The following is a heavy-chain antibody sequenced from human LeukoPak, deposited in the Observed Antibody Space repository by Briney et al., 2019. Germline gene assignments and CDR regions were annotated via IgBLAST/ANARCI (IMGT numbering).Heavy chain of an antibody. D-gene: IGHD6-13*01. J-gene: IGHJ4*02. CDR1: GGTFSSYA. V-gene: IGHV1-69*04. CDR2: IIPILGIA. CDR3: AGSRIAAAASGPFDY. Sequence: SVKVSCKASGGTFSSYAISWVRQAPGQGLEWMGRIIPILGIANYAQKFQGGVTITADKSTSTAYMELSSLRSEDTAVYYCAGSRIAAAASGPFDYWGQGTLVTVSS.